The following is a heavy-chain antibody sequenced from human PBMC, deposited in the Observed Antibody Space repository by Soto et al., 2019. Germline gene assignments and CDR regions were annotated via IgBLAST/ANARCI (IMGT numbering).Heavy chain of an antibody. D-gene: IGHD4-17*01. CDR1: GYSFTDYH. V-gene: IGHV1-2*04. Sequence: ASVKVSCKASGYSFTDYHIHWVRQAPGQGLEWLGRINPKSGGTSTAQKFQGWVTMTTDTSISTASMELTRLTSDDTAIYYCAKHFAYGGPFDYWGQGTLVTVSS. J-gene: IGHJ4*02. CDR3: AKHFAYGGPFDY. CDR2: INPKSGGT.